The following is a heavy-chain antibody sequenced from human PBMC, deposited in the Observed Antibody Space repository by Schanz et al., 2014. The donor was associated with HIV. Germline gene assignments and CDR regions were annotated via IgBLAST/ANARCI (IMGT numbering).Heavy chain of an antibody. V-gene: IGHV1-8*01. CDR1: GYTFTTND. CDR2: MNPNSGNT. Sequence: QEQLVQSGAAVRKPGASVKVSCKASGYTFTTNDINWVRQATGQGLEWMGWMNPNSGNTGYAQKFQGRVTLTRNTSISTAYMELSSLTSEDTAVYYCARGRQDYDFWSGAHYYYAMDVWGQGTTVTVSS. D-gene: IGHD3-3*01. CDR3: ARGRQDYDFWSGAHYYYAMDV. J-gene: IGHJ6*02.